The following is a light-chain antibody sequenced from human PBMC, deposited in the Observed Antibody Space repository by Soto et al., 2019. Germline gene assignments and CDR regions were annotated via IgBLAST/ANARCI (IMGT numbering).Light chain of an antibody. CDR1: QSVSSSY. V-gene: IGKV3D-20*01. CDR3: QQYDNWPLT. CDR2: DAS. J-gene: IGKJ4*01. Sequence: EIVLTQSPATLSLSPGERATLSCVASQSVSSSYLAWYQQKPGLAPRLLIYDASGRATGIPDRFSGSGSGTDFTLTISSLQSEDFAVYYCQQYDNWPLTFGGGTKVDIK.